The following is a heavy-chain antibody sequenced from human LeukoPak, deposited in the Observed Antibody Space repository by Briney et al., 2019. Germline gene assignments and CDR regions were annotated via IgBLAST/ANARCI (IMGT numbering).Heavy chain of an antibody. CDR3: IVFGDSNH. V-gene: IGHV3-53*01. CDR1: GLTGSHNY. J-gene: IGHJ5*02. D-gene: IGHD4-17*01. CDR2: IHTSGDT. Sequence: GGSLRLSCAASGLTGSHNYVSWVRQAPGKGPEWVSAIHTSGDTCYADSVKGRFTISRDTSKNTLYLQINSLRVEDTAVYYCIVFGDSNHWGQGTLVTVSS.